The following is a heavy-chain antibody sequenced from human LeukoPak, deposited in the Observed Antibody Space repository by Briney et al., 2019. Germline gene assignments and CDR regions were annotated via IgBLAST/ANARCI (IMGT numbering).Heavy chain of an antibody. CDR2: ISHDGSNI. V-gene: IGHV3-30*18. D-gene: IGHD2-15*01. Sequence: GGSLRLSCAASGFTFSSYGMHWVRQAPGKGLEWVAVISHDGSNIQYGDSVKGRFTISRDNSQNMLYLQMNSLRAEDTAMYYCAKDPYRVVVATGNYLDPWGQGTLVTVSS. CDR3: AKDPYRVVVATGNYLDP. CDR1: GFTFSSYG. J-gene: IGHJ5*02.